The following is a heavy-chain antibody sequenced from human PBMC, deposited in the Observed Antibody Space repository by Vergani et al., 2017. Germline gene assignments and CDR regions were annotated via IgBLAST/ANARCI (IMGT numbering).Heavy chain of an antibody. D-gene: IGHD1-14*01. CDR2: IYFSGST. V-gene: IGHV4-30-4*08. CDR3: ARSPDTGDSMDS. Sequence: QVQLQESGPRLVKPSQTLSLTCTVSGGSVDVDEFSWSWIRQSPGKGLEWIGNIYFSGSTNYNPSLKSRVSMTVDTSKNQFFLKLTSVTAADTAVYFCARSPDTGDSMDSWGQGTLVTVSS. J-gene: IGHJ4*02. CDR1: GGSVDVDEFS.